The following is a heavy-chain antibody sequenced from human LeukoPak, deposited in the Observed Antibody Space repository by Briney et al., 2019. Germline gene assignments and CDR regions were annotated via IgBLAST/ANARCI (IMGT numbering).Heavy chain of an antibody. Sequence: ASVKVSCKASGYTFTSYAMNWVRQAPGQGLEWMGWINTNTGNPTYAQGFTGRFVFSLDTSVSTAYLQISSLKAEDTAVYYCARDLLADYYDSSGSVDYWGQGTLVTVSS. J-gene: IGHJ4*02. CDR2: INTNTGNP. CDR1: GYTFTSYA. V-gene: IGHV7-4-1*02. D-gene: IGHD3-22*01. CDR3: ARDLLADYYDSSGSVDY.